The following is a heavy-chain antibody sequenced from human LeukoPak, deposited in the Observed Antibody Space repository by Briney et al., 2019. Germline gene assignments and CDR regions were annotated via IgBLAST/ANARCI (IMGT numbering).Heavy chain of an antibody. Sequence: SQTLSLTCTVSGGSISSGGYYWSWIRQPPGKGLEWIGYIYHSGSTYYNPSLKSRVTISVDRSKNQFSLKLSSVTAADTAVYYCARGVPNGRHTASNYDFWSGPYYYYMDVWGKGTTVTVSS. CDR1: GGSISSGGYY. D-gene: IGHD3-3*01. J-gene: IGHJ6*03. V-gene: IGHV4-30-2*01. CDR3: ARGVPNGRHTASNYDFWSGPYYYYMDV. CDR2: IYHSGST.